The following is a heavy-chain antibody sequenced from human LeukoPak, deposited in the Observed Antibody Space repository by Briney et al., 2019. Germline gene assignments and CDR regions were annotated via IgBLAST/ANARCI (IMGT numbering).Heavy chain of an antibody. CDR3: ARVDRYYFYLDV. Sequence: ASVKVSCKASGGTSSTYTITWVRQAPGQGLEWMGGIIPIFRTPSCAQKFQGRVTITTDESTSTAYMELSSLKSEDTAIYYCARVDRYYFYLDVWGKGTTVTVSS. CDR2: IIPIFRTP. V-gene: IGHV1-69*05. J-gene: IGHJ6*03. CDR1: GGTSSTYT.